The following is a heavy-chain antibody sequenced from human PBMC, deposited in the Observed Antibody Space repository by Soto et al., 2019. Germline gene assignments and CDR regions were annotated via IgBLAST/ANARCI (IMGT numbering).Heavy chain of an antibody. CDR1: GGTFSSYA. CDR2: IIPIFGTA. CDR3: ARDIAAAGIRFDY. V-gene: IGHV1-69*13. Sequence: SVKVSCKASGGTFSSYAISWVRQAPGQGLEWMGGIIPIFGTANYAQKFQGRVTITADESTSTAYMELSSLRSEDTAVYYCARDIAAAGIRFDYWGQGTLVTVSS. J-gene: IGHJ4*02. D-gene: IGHD6-13*01.